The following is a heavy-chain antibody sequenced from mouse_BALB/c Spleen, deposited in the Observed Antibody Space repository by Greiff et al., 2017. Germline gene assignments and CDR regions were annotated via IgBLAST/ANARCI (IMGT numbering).Heavy chain of an antibody. J-gene: IGHJ3*01. V-gene: IGHV3-2*02. CDR3: AKAITTVEFAY. D-gene: IGHD1-1*01. Sequence: EVKLQESGPGLVKPSQSLSLTCTVTGYSITSDYAWNWIRQFPGNKLEWMGYISYSGSTSYNPSLKSRISITRDTSKNQFFLQLNSVTTEDTATYYCAKAITTVEFAYWGQGTLVTVSA. CDR2: ISYSGST. CDR1: GYSITSDYA.